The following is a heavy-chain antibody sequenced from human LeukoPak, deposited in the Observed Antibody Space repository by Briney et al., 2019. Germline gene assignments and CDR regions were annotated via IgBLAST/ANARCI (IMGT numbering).Heavy chain of an antibody. CDR3: VKETIAAAGTFDY. V-gene: IGHV3-64D*06. Sequence: GGSLRLSCSASGFTFSSYAMHWVRQAPGKGLEYGSAISSNGGSTYYADSVKGRFTISRDNSKNTLYLQMSSLRAEDTAVYYCVKETIAAAGTFDYWGQGTLVTVSS. J-gene: IGHJ4*02. CDR1: GFTFSSYA. CDR2: ISSNGGST. D-gene: IGHD6-13*01.